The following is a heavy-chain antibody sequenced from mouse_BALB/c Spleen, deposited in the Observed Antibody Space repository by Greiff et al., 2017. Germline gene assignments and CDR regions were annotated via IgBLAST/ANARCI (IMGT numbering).Heavy chain of an antibody. J-gene: IGHJ3*01. CDR2: INPSSGYT. D-gene: IGHD2-1*01. CDR3: ARWTDYGNPWFAY. Sequence: QVQLQQSAAELARPGASVKMSCKASGYTFTSYTMHWVKQRPGQGLEWIGYINPSSGYTEYNQKFKDKTTLTADKSSSTAYMQLSSLTSEDSAVYYCARWTDYGNPWFAYWGQGTLVTVSA. V-gene: IGHV1-4*02. CDR1: GYTFTSYT.